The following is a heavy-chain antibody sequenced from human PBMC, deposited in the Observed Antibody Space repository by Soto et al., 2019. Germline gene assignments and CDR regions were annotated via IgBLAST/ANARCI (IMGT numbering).Heavy chain of an antibody. D-gene: IGHD2-15*01. CDR3: AREGPYCRGGSCYSRWYFDL. Sequence: GGSLRLSCAASGFTFSSYEMNWVRQAPGKGLEWVSYISSSGSTIYYADSVKGRFTISRDNAKNSLYLQMNSLRAEDTAVYYCAREGPYCRGGSCYSRWYFDLGGRGTLVTVST. V-gene: IGHV3-48*03. CDR1: GFTFSSYE. J-gene: IGHJ2*01. CDR2: ISSSGSTI.